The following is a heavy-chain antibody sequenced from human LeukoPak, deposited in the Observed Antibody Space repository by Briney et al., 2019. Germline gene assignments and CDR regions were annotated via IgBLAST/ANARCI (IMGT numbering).Heavy chain of an antibody. CDR3: AKDAVPAAIQGYFDY. J-gene: IGHJ4*02. CDR1: GFTFSSYA. D-gene: IGHD2-2*02. CDR2: ISGSGGST. Sequence: GGSLRLSCAASGFTFSSYAMSWVRQAPGKGLEWVSAISGSGGSTYYADSVKGRFTISRENSKNKLYLQMNSLRAEDTAVYYCAKDAVPAAIQGYFDYWGQGTLVTVSS. V-gene: IGHV3-23*01.